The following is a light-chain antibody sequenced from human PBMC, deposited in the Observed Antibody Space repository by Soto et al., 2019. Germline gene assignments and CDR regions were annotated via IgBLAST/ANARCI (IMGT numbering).Light chain of an antibody. V-gene: IGKV1-39*01. J-gene: IGKJ5*01. CDR3: QQTYTTPEIT. CDR1: QDICNY. Sequence: DIQMTQYTSSLSASVGDRVTITCQASQDICNYLNWYQQKPGKAPKLLIYKASSLQSGVPTRFSGSGSGTDFTLTISSLQPEDFAIYYCQQTYTTPEITFGQGTRLEIK. CDR2: KAS.